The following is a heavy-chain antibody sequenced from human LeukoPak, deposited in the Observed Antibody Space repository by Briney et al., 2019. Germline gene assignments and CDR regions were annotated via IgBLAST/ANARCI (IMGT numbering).Heavy chain of an antibody. D-gene: IGHD4-11*01. CDR2: IIPIFGTA. CDR1: GGTFSSYA. V-gene: IGHV1-69*01. J-gene: IGHJ2*01. CDR3: ARSPDYYWYFDL. Sequence: SVKVSCKASGGTFSSYAISWVRQAPGQGLEWMGGIIPIFGTANYAQKFQGRVTITADESTSTAYMELSSLRSEDTAVYYCARSPDYYWYFDLWGRGTLVTVSS.